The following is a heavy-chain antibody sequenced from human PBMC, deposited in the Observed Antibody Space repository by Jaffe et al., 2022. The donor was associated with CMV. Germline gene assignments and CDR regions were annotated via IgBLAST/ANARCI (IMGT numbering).Heavy chain of an antibody. CDR2: INSDGSST. Sequence: EVQLVESGGGLVQPGGSLRLSCAASGFTFSSYWMHWVRQAPGKGLVWVSRINSDGSSTSYADSVKGRFTISRDNAKNTLYLQMNSLRAEDTAVYYCARGDVVVPAAAHYYYYYMDVWGKGTTVTVSS. CDR1: GFTFSSYW. CDR3: ARGDVVVPAAAHYYYYYMDV. J-gene: IGHJ6*03. D-gene: IGHD2-2*01. V-gene: IGHV3-74*01.